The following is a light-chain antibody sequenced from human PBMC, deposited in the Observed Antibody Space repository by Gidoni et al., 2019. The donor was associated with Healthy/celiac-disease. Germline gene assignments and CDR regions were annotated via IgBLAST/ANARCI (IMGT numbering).Light chain of an antibody. Sequence: AIRMTQSPSSLSASTGDRVTITCRASQGISSYLAWYQQKPGKAPKLLIYAASTLQSGVQSRFSGSGSGTDFTLTISCLQSEDFATYYCQQYYSYAITFGQGTRLEIK. J-gene: IGKJ5*01. CDR2: AAS. CDR1: QGISSY. V-gene: IGKV1-8*01. CDR3: QQYYSYAIT.